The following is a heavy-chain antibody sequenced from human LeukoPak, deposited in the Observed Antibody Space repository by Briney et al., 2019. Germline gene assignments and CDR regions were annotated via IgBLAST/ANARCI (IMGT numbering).Heavy chain of an antibody. V-gene: IGHV3-64*01. J-gene: IGHJ4*02. CDR2: ITSSGSST. D-gene: IGHD3-16*02. CDR1: GFIFYSYA. CDR3: TRGPGYDYVWGTYRADY. Sequence: GGSLRLSCAASGFIFYSYAMHWVRQAPGRGLEYVSAITSSGSSTFYANSVKGRFTISRDNSKNTLYLQMGSLRPDDMAVYYCTRGPGYDYVWGTYRADYWGQGILVTVSS.